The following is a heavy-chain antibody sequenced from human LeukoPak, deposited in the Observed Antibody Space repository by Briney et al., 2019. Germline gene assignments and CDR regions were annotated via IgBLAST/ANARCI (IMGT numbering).Heavy chain of an antibody. CDR2: IWYDGSNK. Sequence: GGSLRLSCAASGFTFSSYGIHWVRQAPGKGLEWVAVIWYDGSNKYYADSVKGRFTISRDNSKNTLYLQMNSLRAEDTAVYYCARDTIVATIPYYYYGMDVWGKGTAVTVSS. V-gene: IGHV3-33*01. CDR1: GFTFSSYG. CDR3: ARDTIVATIPYYYYGMDV. D-gene: IGHD5-12*01. J-gene: IGHJ6*04.